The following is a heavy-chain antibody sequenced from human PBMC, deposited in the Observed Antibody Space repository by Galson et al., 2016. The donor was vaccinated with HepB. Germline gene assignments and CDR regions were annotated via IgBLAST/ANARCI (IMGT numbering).Heavy chain of an antibody. D-gene: IGHD2-2*01. CDR3: TRDKYCSSTSCPDAFDL. V-gene: IGHV3-15*07. CDR1: GFSFNYDW. J-gene: IGHJ3*01. CDR2: IKSITNGGAT. Sequence: SLRLSCAASGFSFNYDWMNWVRQAPGKGLEWVGRIKSITNGGATDYAAPVKGRFTISRDDSKNTLYLQMNSLKTEDTAVYYCTRDKYCSSTSCPDAFDLWGQGTMVTVSS.